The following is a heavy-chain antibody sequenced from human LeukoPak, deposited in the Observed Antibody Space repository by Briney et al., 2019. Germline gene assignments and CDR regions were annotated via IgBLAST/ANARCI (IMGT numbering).Heavy chain of an antibody. CDR2: VCGSGGNT. V-gene: IGHV3-23*01. CDR3: EKDVGYCSSSTCYKPFDY. J-gene: IGHJ4*02. Sequence: PGGSLTLSCAASGCTLSNYAMSWVRQAPGEGLEWIAAVCGSGGNTYYSDSVSGRFSISSDNSKNTLYLQMNSLRAEDTAVYYCEKDVGYCSSSTCYKPFDYWGQGPLVTVSS. D-gene: IGHD2-2*02. CDR1: GCTLSNYA.